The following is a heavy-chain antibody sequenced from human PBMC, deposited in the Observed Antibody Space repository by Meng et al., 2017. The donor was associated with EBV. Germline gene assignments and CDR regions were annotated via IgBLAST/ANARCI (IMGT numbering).Heavy chain of an antibody. CDR3: ARERTGYYAEY. D-gene: IGHD3/OR15-3a*01. V-gene: IGHV3-30-3*01. CDR2: ISYDGSIE. J-gene: IGHJ4*02. CDR1: GFTFSGYA. Sequence: QVQLVESVGCVVQPGRSLRLSCAASGFTFSGYAMHWVRQAPGKGLDWVAFISYDGSIEWYAGSVKGRFTISRDNSKNTLSLQMNSLRPEDTAIYYCARERTGYYAEYWGQGTLVTVSS.